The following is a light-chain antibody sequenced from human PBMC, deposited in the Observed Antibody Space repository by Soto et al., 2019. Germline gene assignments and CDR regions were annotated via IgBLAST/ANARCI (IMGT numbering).Light chain of an antibody. CDR1: TSNIGTES. V-gene: IGLV1-47*02. CDR2: NNN. CDR3: ASWDGTPGGWV. Sequence: QSVLTQPPSASGTPGQRVSISCSGGTSNIGTESVNWYQQFPGAAPKLLIYNNNERPSGVPDRFSGSTSGTSASLAISGPRAEDEAAYYCASWDGTPGGWVFGSGTQLTVL. J-gene: IGLJ6*01.